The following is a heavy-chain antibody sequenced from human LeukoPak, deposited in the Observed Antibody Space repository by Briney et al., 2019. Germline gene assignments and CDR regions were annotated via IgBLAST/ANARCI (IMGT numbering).Heavy chain of an antibody. CDR3: AKWGTLQTFQH. CDR2: ISGSGGST. D-gene: IGHD3-16*01. J-gene: IGHJ1*01. V-gene: IGHV3-23*01. Sequence: PGGSLRLSCAASGFTFSSYAMSWVRQAPGKGLEWVSGISGSGGSTYYADSVKGRFTISRDNSKNTLYLQMNSLRTEDTAVYYCAKWGTLQTFQHWGQGTLVTVSS. CDR1: GFTFSSYA.